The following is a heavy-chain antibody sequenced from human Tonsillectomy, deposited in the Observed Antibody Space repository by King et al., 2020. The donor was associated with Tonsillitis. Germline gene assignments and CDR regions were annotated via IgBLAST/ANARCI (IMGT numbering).Heavy chain of an antibody. V-gene: IGHV2-70*01. D-gene: IGHD3-3*01. J-gene: IGHJ4*02. Sequence: TLKESGPALVKPTQTLTLTCTFSGFSLSTSAMCVSWIRQPPGKALQWLAVIHWDDNKYYSAFLRTRLTISKDTSKNQVVLTMTNMDPVDTATYYCARTLPYYDFWSGYYFDYWGQGTLVTVSS. CDR3: ARTLPYYDFWSGYYFDY. CDR2: IHWDDNK. CDR1: GFSLSTSAMC.